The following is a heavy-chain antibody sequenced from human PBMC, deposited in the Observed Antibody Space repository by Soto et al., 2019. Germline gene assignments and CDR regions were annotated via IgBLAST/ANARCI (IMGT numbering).Heavy chain of an antibody. V-gene: IGHV6-1*01. CDR3: ARGGGNGMDV. CDR2: TSYRSKWDH. D-gene: IGHD3-3*01. J-gene: IGHJ6*02. Sequence: PSQTLSLTCAISGDSVSSSSVTWNWIRQSPSRGLEWLGRTSYRSKWDHDYAVSVKSRININADTSKNQFALQLNSVTPEDTAVYYCARGGGNGMDVWGQGTTVTVSS. CDR1: GDSVSSSSVT.